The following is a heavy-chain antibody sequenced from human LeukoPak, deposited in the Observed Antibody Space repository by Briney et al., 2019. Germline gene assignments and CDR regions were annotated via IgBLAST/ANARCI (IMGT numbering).Heavy chain of an antibody. Sequence: GASVKVSCKASEYTFTGYYIHWVRQAPGQGLEWMGWINAYNGNTNYAQKLQGRVTMTTDTSTSTAYMELRSLRSDDTAVYYCARDTLRYYYDSSGSVSEYFQHWGQGTLVTVSS. D-gene: IGHD3-22*01. J-gene: IGHJ1*01. CDR1: EYTFTGYY. V-gene: IGHV1-18*04. CDR2: INAYNGNT. CDR3: ARDTLRYYYDSSGSVSEYFQH.